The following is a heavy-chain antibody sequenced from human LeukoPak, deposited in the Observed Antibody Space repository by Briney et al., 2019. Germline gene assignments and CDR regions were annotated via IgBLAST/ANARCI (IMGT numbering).Heavy chain of an antibody. D-gene: IGHD3-22*01. CDR2: IRSKAYGGTT. CDR1: GFTFCEYA. CDR3: TRHLAYYDSSGYYPG. Sequence: PVRSLRLSCTASGFTFCEYAMSWFREAPGKGLGRVGFIRSKAYGGTTEYAASVKGRFTMSRDDSRSIAYWQMNSLKTEDPAVYYCTRHLAYYDSSGYYPGGGEGTLVTVSS. V-gene: IGHV3-49*03. J-gene: IGHJ4*02.